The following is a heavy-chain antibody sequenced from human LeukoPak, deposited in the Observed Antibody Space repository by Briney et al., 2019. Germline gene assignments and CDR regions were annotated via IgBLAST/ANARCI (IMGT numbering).Heavy chain of an antibody. Sequence: SETLSLTCAVYGGSFSGYYWSWIRQSPGKGLEWIGEINHSGSTNYNPSLKSRVTISVDTSKNQFSLKLSSVTAADTAVYYCASVDTAMVGKFYYYYMDVWGKGTTVTVSS. CDR3: ASVDTAMVGKFYYYYMDV. V-gene: IGHV4-34*01. D-gene: IGHD5-18*01. CDR1: GGSFSGYY. J-gene: IGHJ6*03. CDR2: INHSGST.